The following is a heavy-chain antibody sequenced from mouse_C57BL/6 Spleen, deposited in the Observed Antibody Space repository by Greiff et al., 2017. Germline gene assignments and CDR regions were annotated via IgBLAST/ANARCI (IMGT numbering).Heavy chain of an antibody. J-gene: IGHJ2*01. Sequence: EVMLVESGGGLVKPGGSLKLSCAASGFTFSSYAMSWVRQTPEKRLEWVATISDGGSYTYYPDNVKGRFTISRDNAKNNLYLQMSHLKSEDTSMYYCALSGSSGPGYFDYWGQGTTLTVSS. CDR3: ALSGSSGPGYFDY. D-gene: IGHD1-3*01. V-gene: IGHV5-4*03. CDR2: ISDGGSYT. CDR1: GFTFSSYA.